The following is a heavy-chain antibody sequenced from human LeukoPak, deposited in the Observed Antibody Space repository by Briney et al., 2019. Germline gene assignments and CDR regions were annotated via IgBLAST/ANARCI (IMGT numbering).Heavy chain of an antibody. V-gene: IGHV1-2*02. J-gene: IGHJ4*02. Sequence: ASVKVCCKASGYTFTGYYMHWVRQAPGQGLEWMGWINPNSGGTNYAQKFQGRVTMTRDTSISTPYMELSRLRSDDTAVYYCARAPKIYCSGGSCYLGHWGQGTLVTVSS. CDR1: GYTFTGYY. D-gene: IGHD2-15*01. CDR3: ARAPKIYCSGGSCYLGH. CDR2: INPNSGGT.